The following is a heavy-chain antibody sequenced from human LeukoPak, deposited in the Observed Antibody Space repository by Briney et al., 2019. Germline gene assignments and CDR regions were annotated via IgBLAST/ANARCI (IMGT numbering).Heavy chain of an antibody. J-gene: IGHJ4*02. CDR2: INPNSGGT. V-gene: IGHV1-2*02. Sequence: ASVKVSFKASGYTFTVYYMHWVRQAPGQGLEWMGWINPNSGGTNYAQKFQGRVTMTRDTSISTAYMELSRLRSDDTAVYYCARVQGYSSSWYRDYWGQGTLVTVSS. CDR1: GYTFTVYY. CDR3: ARVQGYSSSWYRDY. D-gene: IGHD6-13*01.